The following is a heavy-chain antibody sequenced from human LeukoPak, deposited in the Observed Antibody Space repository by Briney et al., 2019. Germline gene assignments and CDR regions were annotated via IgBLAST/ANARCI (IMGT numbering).Heavy chain of an antibody. CDR3: ARSFWSYYYMDV. J-gene: IGHJ6*03. CDR1: GGSISSYY. D-gene: IGHD2-8*02. CDR2: IYYSGST. Sequence: SETLSLTCTISGGSISSYYWSWIRQPPGKGLEWIGYIYYSGSTNYNPSLKSRVTISVDTSKNQFSLKLSSVTAADTAVYYCARSFWSYYYMDVWGKGTTVTVSS. V-gene: IGHV4-59*01.